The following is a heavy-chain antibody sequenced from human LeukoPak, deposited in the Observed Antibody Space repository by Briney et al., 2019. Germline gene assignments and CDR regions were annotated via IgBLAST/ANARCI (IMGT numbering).Heavy chain of an antibody. Sequence: GASVKVSCKASGGTFSSYAISWVRQAPGQGLEWMGGIIPIFGTANYAQKFQGRVTITTDESTSTAFMELSILRSEDTAVYYCARPGSGYCSGGSCYFPFDYWGQGTLVTVSS. CDR1: GGTFSSYA. CDR3: ARPGSGYCSGGSCYFPFDY. V-gene: IGHV1-69*05. CDR2: IIPIFGTA. J-gene: IGHJ4*02. D-gene: IGHD2-15*01.